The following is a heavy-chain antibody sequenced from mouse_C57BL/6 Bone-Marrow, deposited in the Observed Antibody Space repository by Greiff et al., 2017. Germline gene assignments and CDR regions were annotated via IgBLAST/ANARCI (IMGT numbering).Heavy chain of an antibody. V-gene: IGHV5-12*01. CDR2: ISNGGGST. J-gene: IGHJ4*01. D-gene: IGHD2-3*01. CDR3: ARQDYDDAMDY. Sequence: DVKLVESGGGLVQPGGSLKLSCAASGFTFSDYYMYWVRQTPEKRLEWVAYISNGGGSTYYPDTVKGRFTISRDNAKNTLYLQMSRLKSEDTAMYYCARQDYDDAMDYWGQGTSVTVSS. CDR1: GFTFSDYY.